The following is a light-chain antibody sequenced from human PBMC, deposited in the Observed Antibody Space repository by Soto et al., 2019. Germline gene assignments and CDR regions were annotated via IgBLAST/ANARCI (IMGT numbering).Light chain of an antibody. J-gene: IGLJ1*01. V-gene: IGLV2-14*01. CDR1: SSDVGSYNR. Sequence: QSALTQPPSASGSPGQSVTISCTGTSSDVGSYNRVSWYQQHPGKAPKLIIYEVTDRPSGVSNRFSGSKSGNTASLTISGLQAEDEAEYYCSSYTNINTRACVFGPGTKVTVL. CDR2: EVT. CDR3: SSYTNINTRACV.